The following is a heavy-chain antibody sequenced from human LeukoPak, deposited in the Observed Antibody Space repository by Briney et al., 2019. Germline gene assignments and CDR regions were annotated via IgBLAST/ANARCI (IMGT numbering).Heavy chain of an antibody. Sequence: GGSRRLPCAASGFAFSSYARSWVRQAPGKGLNWVSAISGSGGSTYYADSVKGRFTISRDNSKNTLYLQMNSLRAEDTAVYYCAKARPRGAIIVNFDYWGQGTLVTVSS. V-gene: IGHV3-23*01. CDR3: AKARPRGAIIVNFDY. CDR2: ISGSGGST. CDR1: GFAFSSYA. D-gene: IGHD3-10*01. J-gene: IGHJ4*02.